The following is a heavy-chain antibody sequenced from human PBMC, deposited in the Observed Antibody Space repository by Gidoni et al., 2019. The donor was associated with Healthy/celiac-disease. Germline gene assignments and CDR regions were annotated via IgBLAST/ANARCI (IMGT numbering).Heavy chain of an antibody. CDR2: IYSGGST. CDR3: ATRSSSSVNEIDY. V-gene: IGHV3-53*04. D-gene: IGHD6-6*01. Sequence: EVQLVESGGGLVQPGGSLRLSCAASGFTVSSNYMSWVRQAPGKGLEWVSVIYSGGSTYYADSVKGRFTISRHNSKNTLYLQMNSLRAEDTAVYYCATRSSSSVNEIDYWGQGTLVTVSS. J-gene: IGHJ4*02. CDR1: GFTVSSNY.